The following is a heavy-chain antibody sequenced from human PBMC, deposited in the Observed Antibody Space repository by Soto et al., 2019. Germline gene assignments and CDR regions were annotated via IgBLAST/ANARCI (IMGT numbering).Heavy chain of an antibody. CDR2: MNPNSVNT. Sequence: GASVKVSCKASGYTFTSYDINWVRQATGQGLEWMGRMNPNSVNTGYAQKFQGRVTMTRNTFISTAYMELSSLRSEDTAVYYCARGRDYGDYGAFDIWGQGTMVTVSS. CDR3: ARGRDYGDYGAFDI. J-gene: IGHJ3*02. V-gene: IGHV1-8*01. CDR1: GYTFTSYD. D-gene: IGHD4-17*01.